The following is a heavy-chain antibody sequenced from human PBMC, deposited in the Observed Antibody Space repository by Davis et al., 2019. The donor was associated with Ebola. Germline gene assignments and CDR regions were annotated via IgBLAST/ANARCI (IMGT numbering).Heavy chain of an antibody. D-gene: IGHD6-13*01. V-gene: IGHV1-8*01. CDR2: MNPNSGNT. CDR3: ARERDSSSWYVGDFDY. Sequence: AASVKVSCKASGYTFTSYDINWVRQATGQGLEWMGWMNPNSGNTGHAQKFQGRVTMTRNTSISTAYMELSSLRSEDTAVYYCARERDSSSWYVGDFDYWGQGTLVTVSS. J-gene: IGHJ4*02. CDR1: GYTFTSYD.